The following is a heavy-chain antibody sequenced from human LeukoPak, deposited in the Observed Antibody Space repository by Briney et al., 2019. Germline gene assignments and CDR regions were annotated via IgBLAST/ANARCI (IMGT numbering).Heavy chain of an antibody. CDR3: ARLAANRYYYYMDV. CDR2: IYTSGST. Sequence: SSETLPLTCTVSGGSISSYYWSWIRQPPGKRLEWIGYIYTSGSTNYNPSLKSRVTISVDTSKNQFSLKLSSVTAADTAVYYCARLAANRYYYYMDVWGKGTTVTVSS. J-gene: IGHJ6*03. V-gene: IGHV4-4*09. D-gene: IGHD2-15*01. CDR1: GGSISSYY.